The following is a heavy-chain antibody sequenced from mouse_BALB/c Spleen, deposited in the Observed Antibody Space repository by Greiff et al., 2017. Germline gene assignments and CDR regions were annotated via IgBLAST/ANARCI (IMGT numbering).Heavy chain of an antibody. CDR2: IYPGDGDT. D-gene: IGHD6-1*01. Sequence: QVQLKKSGAELVRPGSSMKISCKASGYAFSSYWMNWVKQRPGQGPEWIGQIYPGDGDTNYNGKFKGKATLTADKSSSTAYMQLSSLTSEDSAVYFCARSAFAFGDFAYWGQGTLVTVSA. CDR3: ARSAFAFGDFAY. V-gene: IGHV1-80*01. J-gene: IGHJ3*01. CDR1: GYAFSSYW.